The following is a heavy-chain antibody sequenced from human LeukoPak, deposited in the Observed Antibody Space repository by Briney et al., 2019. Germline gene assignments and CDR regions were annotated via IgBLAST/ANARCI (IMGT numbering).Heavy chain of an antibody. J-gene: IGHJ4*02. D-gene: IGHD2-15*01. CDR1: GFTFSSYA. CDR3: AKAGRIVVVVAATH. CDR2: ISGSGSST. Sequence: GGSLRLSCAASGFTFSSYAMSWVRQAPGKGLEWVSAISGSGSSTYYADSVKGRFTISRDNSKNTLYLQMNSLRAEDTAVYYCAKAGRIVVVVAATHWGQGTLVTVSS. V-gene: IGHV3-23*01.